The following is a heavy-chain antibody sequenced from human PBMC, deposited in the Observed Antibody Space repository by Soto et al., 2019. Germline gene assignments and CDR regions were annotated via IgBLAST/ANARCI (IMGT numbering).Heavy chain of an antibody. CDR3: ARGVDAGLDY. CDR1: GYTFTSYD. J-gene: IGHJ4*02. D-gene: IGHD6-13*01. Sequence: QVLLVQSGAEVKKPGASVKVSCKASGYTFTSYDINWVRQATGQGLEWMGWMSPQNDNTGYAQHFQGRVIMTRVTSINTAYLELSSLRPEDTAVYYCARGVDAGLDYWGQGALVTVSS. CDR2: MSPQNDNT. V-gene: IGHV1-8*01.